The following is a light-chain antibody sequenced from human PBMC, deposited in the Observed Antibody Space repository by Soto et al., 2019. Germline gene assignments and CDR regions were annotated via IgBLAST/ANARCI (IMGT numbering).Light chain of an antibody. J-gene: IGKJ2*01. CDR1: QSISGY. CDR2: AAS. Sequence: DIQMTQSPSSLSASVGDRVTITCRASQSISGYLNWYQQKPGKAPKLLIYAASSLQSGVPSGFGGSGSGTDFTLTISSLQPEDFATYYCQQSYSTPYTFGQGTKLEIK. CDR3: QQSYSTPYT. V-gene: IGKV1-39*01.